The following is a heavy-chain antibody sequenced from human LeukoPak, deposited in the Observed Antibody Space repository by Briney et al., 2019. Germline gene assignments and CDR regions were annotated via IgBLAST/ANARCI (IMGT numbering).Heavy chain of an antibody. Sequence: GGSLRLSCAASGFTFSSYWMHWVRQAPGKGLVWVSRINSDGSSITYADSVKGRSTISRDNAKNTLYLQMNSLRVEDTAVYYCVREGRVSGYDFDCWGQGTLVTVSS. J-gene: IGHJ4*02. CDR3: VREGRVSGYDFDC. CDR1: GFTFSSYW. D-gene: IGHD5-12*01. CDR2: INSDGSSI. V-gene: IGHV3-74*03.